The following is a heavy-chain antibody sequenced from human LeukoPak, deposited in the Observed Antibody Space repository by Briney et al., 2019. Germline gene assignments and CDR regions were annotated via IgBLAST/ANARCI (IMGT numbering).Heavy chain of an antibody. Sequence: ASVKVSCKASGYTFTGYYMHWVRQAPGQGLEWMGIINPSGGSTSYAQKFQGRVTMTRDMSTSTVYMELSSLRSEDTAVYYCARDFCSGGSCYSYYYYMDVWGKGTTVTVSS. V-gene: IGHV1-46*01. D-gene: IGHD2-15*01. CDR3: ARDFCSGGSCYSYYYYMDV. J-gene: IGHJ6*03. CDR2: INPSGGST. CDR1: GYTFTGYY.